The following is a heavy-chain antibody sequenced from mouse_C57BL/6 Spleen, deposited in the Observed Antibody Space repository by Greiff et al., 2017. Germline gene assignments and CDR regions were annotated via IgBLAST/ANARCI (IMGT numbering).Heavy chain of an antibody. J-gene: IGHJ4*01. CDR2: IRNKANGYTT. Sequence: EVQLVESGGGLVQPGGSLSLSCAASGFTFTDYYMSWVRQTPGKALEWLGFIRNKANGYTTEYSASVKGRFTISRDNSHSILYLQMNALRAENSADYYGAIYNTMVTRDAMDYWGQGTSVTVSS. CDR3: AIYNTMVTRDAMDY. CDR1: GFTFTDYY. D-gene: IGHD2-2*01. V-gene: IGHV7-3*01.